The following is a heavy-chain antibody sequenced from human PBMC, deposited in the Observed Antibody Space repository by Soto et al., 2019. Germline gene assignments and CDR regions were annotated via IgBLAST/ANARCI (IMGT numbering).Heavy chain of an antibody. CDR2: ISYDGSNK. V-gene: IGHV3-30*18. Sequence: GGSLRLSCAASGFTFSSYGMHWVRQAPGKGLEWVAVISYDGSNKYYADSVKGRFTISRDNSKNTLYLQMNSLRAEDTAVYYCAKGSFDYWGQGTLVTVSS. CDR3: AKGSFDY. CDR1: GFTFSSYG. J-gene: IGHJ4*02.